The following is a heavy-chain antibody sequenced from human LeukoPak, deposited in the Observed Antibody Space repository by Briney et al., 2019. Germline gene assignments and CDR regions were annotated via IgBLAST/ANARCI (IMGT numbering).Heavy chain of an antibody. J-gene: IGHJ6*02. D-gene: IGHD3-10*01. CDR3: ARHDYYGSGMDV. CDR2: INHSGST. CDR1: GGSFSGYY. V-gene: IGHV4-34*01. Sequence: KPSETLSLTCAVYGGSFSGYYWSWIRQPPGKGLEWIGEINHSGSTNYNPSLKSRVTISVDTSKNQFSLKLSSVTAADTAVYYCARHDYYGSGMDVWGQGTTVTVSS.